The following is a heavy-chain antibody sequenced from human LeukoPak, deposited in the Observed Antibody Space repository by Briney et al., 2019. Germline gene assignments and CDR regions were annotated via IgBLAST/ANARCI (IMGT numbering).Heavy chain of an antibody. Sequence: EASVKVSCKASGYTFTSYDINWVRQATGQGLEWMGWMNPNSGNTGYAQKFQGRVTITRNTSISTAYMELSSLRSEDTAVHYCARASPYYDFWSGYSNWFDPWGQGTLVTVSS. D-gene: IGHD3-3*01. CDR3: ARASPYYDFWSGYSNWFDP. J-gene: IGHJ5*02. V-gene: IGHV1-8*03. CDR1: GYTFTSYD. CDR2: MNPNSGNT.